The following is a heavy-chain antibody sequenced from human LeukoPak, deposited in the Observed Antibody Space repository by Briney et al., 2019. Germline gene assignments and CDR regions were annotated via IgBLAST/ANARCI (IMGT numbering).Heavy chain of an antibody. CDR2: IYHSCST. J-gene: IGHJ5*02. Sequence: ICIIYHSCSTYYTPSLKSRVTISVETTKNKFSLKLSSVTAADTAVYYCATRGYSNWFDPWGQGTLVTVSS. CDR3: ATRGYSNWFDP. D-gene: IGHD3-10*01. V-gene: IGHV4-38-2*01.